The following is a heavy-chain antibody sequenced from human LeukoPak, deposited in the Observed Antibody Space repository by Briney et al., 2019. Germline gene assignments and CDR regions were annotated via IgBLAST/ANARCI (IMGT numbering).Heavy chain of an antibody. V-gene: IGHV3-21*01. J-gene: IGHJ6*04. CDR1: GFTFSSYS. Sequence: GGSLRLSCAVSGFTFSSYSMNWVRQAPGKGLEWGSCICKGDSYIHYADSVKGRFTISRDNAKNSLYLQMDSLRAEDTAVYYCARGHSSGWANYYYYYGMDVWGKGTTVTVSS. CDR3: ARGHSSGWANYYYYYGMDV. D-gene: IGHD6-19*01. CDR2: ICKGDSYI.